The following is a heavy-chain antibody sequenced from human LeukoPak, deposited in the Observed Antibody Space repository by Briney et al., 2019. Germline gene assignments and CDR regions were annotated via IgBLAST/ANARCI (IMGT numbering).Heavy chain of an antibody. D-gene: IGHD2-15*01. J-gene: IGHJ5*02. CDR1: GYTFTSYD. CDR2: MNPNSGNT. V-gene: IGHV1-8*01. Sequence: ASVKVSCKASGYTFTSYDINWVRQATEQGLEWMGWMNPNSGNTDYAQKFQGRVTMTRNTSISTAYMELSRLRSEDTAVYYCARKIGTYCSGGSCHLNWFDPWGQGTLVTVSS. CDR3: ARKIGTYCSGGSCHLNWFDP.